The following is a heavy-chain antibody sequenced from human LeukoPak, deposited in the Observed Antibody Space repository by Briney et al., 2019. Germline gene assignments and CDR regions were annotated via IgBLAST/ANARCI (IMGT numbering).Heavy chain of an antibody. Sequence: GASVKVSCKASGYTFTSYGISWVRQAPGQGVEWRGWISAYNGNTNYAQKLQGRVTMTTDTSTSTAYMELRSLRSDDTAVYYCARDFLGSAGHGMDVWGKGTTVTVSS. CDR3: ARDFLGSAGHGMDV. V-gene: IGHV1-18*04. CDR1: GYTFTSYG. J-gene: IGHJ6*04. CDR2: ISAYNGNT.